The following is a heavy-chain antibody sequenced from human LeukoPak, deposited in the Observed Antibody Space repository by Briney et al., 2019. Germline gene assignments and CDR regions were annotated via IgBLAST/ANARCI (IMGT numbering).Heavy chain of an antibody. J-gene: IGHJ4*02. CDR3: ARRLAVTGRYYFDY. Sequence: SETLSLTCTVSGGSISTYYWTWIRQPPGRGLEGIGYIYYSGITNYNPSLKSRVTMSVDTSRNQFSLRLNSVTAADTAVYYCARRLAVTGRYYFDYWGQGSLVTVSS. V-gene: IGHV4-59*01. CDR2: IYYSGIT. D-gene: IGHD4-11*01. CDR1: GGSISTYY.